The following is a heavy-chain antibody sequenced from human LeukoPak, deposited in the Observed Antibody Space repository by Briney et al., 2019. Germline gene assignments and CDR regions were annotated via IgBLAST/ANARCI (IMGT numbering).Heavy chain of an antibody. CDR2: IYTSGST. CDR1: GGSISSGSYY. J-gene: IGHJ6*03. CDR3: TRPALGSSYYYYMDV. V-gene: IGHV4-61*02. D-gene: IGHD3-16*02. Sequence: SETLSLTCTVSGGSISSGSYYWSWIRQPAGKGLEWIGRIYTSGSTNYNPSLKSRVTISVDTSKNQFSLKLNSVTAADTAVYYCTRPALGSSYYYYMDVWGKGTTVTVSS.